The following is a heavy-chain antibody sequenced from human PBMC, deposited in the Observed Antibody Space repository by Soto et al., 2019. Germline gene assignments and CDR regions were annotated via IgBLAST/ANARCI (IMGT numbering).Heavy chain of an antibody. D-gene: IGHD3-16*02. Sequence: SVKVSCKASGDTDTNYVISWVRQAPGQGLEWMGGIVPKFGTTYSAQKLQDRLTITADESTSTVYMQLSSLRLDDTAVYYCEAEMTFGKLSVVWGQGTTVTVSS. CDR1: GDTDTNYV. CDR3: EAEMTFGKLSVV. J-gene: IGHJ6*02. V-gene: IGHV1-69*13. CDR2: IVPKFGTT.